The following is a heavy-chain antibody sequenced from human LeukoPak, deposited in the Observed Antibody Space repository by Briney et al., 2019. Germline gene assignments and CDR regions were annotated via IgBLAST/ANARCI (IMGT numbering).Heavy chain of an antibody. CDR2: ISYDGSNK. Sequence: GGSLRLSCAASGFTFSSYAMHWVRQAPGKGLEWVAVISYDGSNKYYADSVKGRFTISRDNSKNTLYLQMNSLRAEDTAVYYCASGSPLGYCSSTSCPPGGYWGQGTLVTVSS. D-gene: IGHD2-2*01. CDR1: GFTFSSYA. V-gene: IGHV3-30-3*01. J-gene: IGHJ4*02. CDR3: ASGSPLGYCSSTSCPPGGY.